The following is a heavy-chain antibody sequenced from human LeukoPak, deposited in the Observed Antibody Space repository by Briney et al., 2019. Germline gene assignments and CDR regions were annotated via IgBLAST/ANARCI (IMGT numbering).Heavy chain of an antibody. CDR1: GYTFTSYG. CDR3: ARGYCSGGSCYVYGMDV. Sequence: ASVKVSCKASGYTFTSYGISWVRQAPGQGLEWMGWISAYNGNTNYAQKLQGRVTMTTDTSTGTAYMELRSLRSDDTAVYYCARGYCSGGSCYVYGMDVWGQGTTATVSS. J-gene: IGHJ6*02. D-gene: IGHD2-15*01. CDR2: ISAYNGNT. V-gene: IGHV1-18*01.